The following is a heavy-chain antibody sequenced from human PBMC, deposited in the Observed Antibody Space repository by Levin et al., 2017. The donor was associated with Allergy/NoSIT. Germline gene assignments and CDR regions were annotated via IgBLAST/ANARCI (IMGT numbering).Heavy chain of an antibody. J-gene: IGHJ3*02. CDR2: ISSSGSTI. D-gene: IGHD3-3*01. CDR1: GFTFSDYY. CDR3: ARDDANYDFWSGYLRVPDAFDI. Sequence: LSLTCAASGFTFSDYYMSWIRQAPGKGLEWVSYISSSGSTIYYADSVKGRFTISRDNAKNSLYLQMNSLRAEDTAVYYCARDDANYDFWSGYLRVPDAFDIWGQGTMVTVSS. V-gene: IGHV3-11*01.